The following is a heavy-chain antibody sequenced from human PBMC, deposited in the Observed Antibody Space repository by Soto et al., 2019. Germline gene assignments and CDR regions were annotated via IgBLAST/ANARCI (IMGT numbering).Heavy chain of an antibody. CDR3: ATLGDCHMGDY. Sequence: QVQLVQSGAEVKKPGSSVKVSCKAAGGTFSSYAISWVRQAPGQGVEWMGGIIPIFGTANYAQEFQGRVTITADESMSPAYIELSSLRSEDTAVYYCATLGDCHMGDYWGQGTLVTVSS. D-gene: IGHD2-21*02. CDR2: IIPIFGTA. V-gene: IGHV1-69*01. CDR1: GGTFSSYA. J-gene: IGHJ4*02.